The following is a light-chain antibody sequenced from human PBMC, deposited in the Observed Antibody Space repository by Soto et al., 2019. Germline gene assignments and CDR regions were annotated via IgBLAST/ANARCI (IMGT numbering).Light chain of an antibody. Sequence: QLVLTQPSSLSASPGASASLTCTLRSGINVGTYRIYWYQQKPGSPPQYLLRYKSDSDKQQGSGVPSRFSGSKDASANAGILLISGRQSEDEADYYCMIWPSSAPVFGGGTKLTVL. V-gene: IGLV5-45*02. CDR2: YKSDSDK. J-gene: IGLJ2*01. CDR3: MIWPSSAPV. CDR1: SGINVGTYR.